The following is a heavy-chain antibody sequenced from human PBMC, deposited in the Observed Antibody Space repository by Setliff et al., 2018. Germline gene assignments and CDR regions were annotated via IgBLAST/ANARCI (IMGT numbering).Heavy chain of an antibody. CDR3: ARGGGGYHAAS. CDR1: GGSVRGYY. D-gene: IGHD2-2*01. J-gene: IGHJ5*02. V-gene: IGHV4-59*02. Sequence: PSETLSLTCTVSGGSVRGYYWSWIRQPPGKGLEWIGYMYYSGDTNYNPSLKSRVTMSVDKSKNHFSLELTSVTAADTAVYYCARGGGGYHAASWGQGILVTVSS. CDR2: MYYSGDT.